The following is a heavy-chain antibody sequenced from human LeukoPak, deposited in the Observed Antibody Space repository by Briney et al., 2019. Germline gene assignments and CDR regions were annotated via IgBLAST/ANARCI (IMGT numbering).Heavy chain of an antibody. V-gene: IGHV3-30*18. CDR1: GFTFSSYG. CDR3: AKDRDILTGYYEY. CDR2: ISYDGSNK. J-gene: IGHJ4*02. Sequence: GGSLRLSCAASGFTFSSYGMHWVRQAPGKGLEWVAVISYDGSNKYYADSVKGRFTISRDNSKNTLYLQMNSLRAEDTAVYYCAKDRDILTGYYEYWGQGTLVTVSS. D-gene: IGHD3-9*01.